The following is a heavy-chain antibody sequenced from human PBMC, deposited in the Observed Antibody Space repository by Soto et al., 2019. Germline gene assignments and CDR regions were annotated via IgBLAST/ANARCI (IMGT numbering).Heavy chain of an antibody. CDR2: IYYSRSN. V-gene: IGHV4-59*01. J-gene: IGHJ4*02. CDR1: GGSISSYY. CDR3: ARVAATPFYFDY. Sequence: SETLSLTCTVSGGSISSYYWSWIRQPPGKGLEWIGYIYYSRSNNYNPSLKSRITISVDTSKNQFSLKLSSVSASDTAVYYCARVAATPFYFDYWGQGTLVTVSS. D-gene: IGHD2-15*01.